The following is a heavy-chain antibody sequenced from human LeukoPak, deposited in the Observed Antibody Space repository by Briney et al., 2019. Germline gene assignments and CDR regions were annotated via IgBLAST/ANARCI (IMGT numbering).Heavy chain of an antibody. CDR2: INPNNGGT. J-gene: IGHJ4*02. V-gene: IGHV1-2*02. Sequence: GASVKVSCKASGYTFTGYYIHWVRQAPGQGLEWMGWINPNNGGTNYAQKFQGRVTMTTDTSTSTAYMELRSLRSDDTAVYYCARGAHYYDSSGYNDYWGQGTLVTVSS. CDR1: GYTFTGYY. CDR3: ARGAHYYDSSGYNDY. D-gene: IGHD3-22*01.